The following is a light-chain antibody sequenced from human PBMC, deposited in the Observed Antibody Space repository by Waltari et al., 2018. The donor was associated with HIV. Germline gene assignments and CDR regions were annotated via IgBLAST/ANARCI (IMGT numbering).Light chain of an antibody. CDR2: DAN. CDR3: LLSYDGDVV. J-gene: IGLJ2*01. CDR1: AGVVTRGHA. V-gene: IGLV7-46*01. Sequence: VVTLEASLTLSPGGTVILTCASSAGVVTRGHAPYWFQQRPAQAPKKLIFDANNRYSGTPARFTGSFLGGKAALTLTGAQPEDDADYYCLLSYDGDVVFGGGTKLTVL.